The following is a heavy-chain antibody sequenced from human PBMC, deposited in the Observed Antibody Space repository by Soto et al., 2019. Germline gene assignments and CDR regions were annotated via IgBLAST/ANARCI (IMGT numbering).Heavy chain of an antibody. Sequence: NPSETLSLTCTVSGGSGRSDGYYWSWIRQPPGKGLEWIGFISNSGNTKFNPSLKSRVTISVDTSKNQFSLKLSSVTAADTAVYYCARGRLRFLEWPKARGRYFDYWGQGTLVTVSS. CDR2: ISNSGNT. CDR3: ARGRLRFLEWPKARGRYFDY. J-gene: IGHJ4*02. CDR1: GGSGRSDGYY. V-gene: IGHV4-61*08. D-gene: IGHD3-3*01.